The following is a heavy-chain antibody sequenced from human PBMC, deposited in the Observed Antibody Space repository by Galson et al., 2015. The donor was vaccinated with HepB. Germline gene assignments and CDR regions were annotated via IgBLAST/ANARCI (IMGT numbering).Heavy chain of an antibody. J-gene: IGHJ4*02. D-gene: IGHD2-2*01. CDR3: AREEIIIVPAAIGFDY. Sequence: SLRLSCAASGFTFRSYGMHWVRQAPGKGLEWVAVIWYDGNKKYHADSVKGRFTISRDNSKNTLYLQMNSLRAEDTAVYYCAREEIIIVPAAIGFDYWGQGTLVTVSS. CDR2: IWYDGNKK. V-gene: IGHV3-33*01. CDR1: GFTFRSYG.